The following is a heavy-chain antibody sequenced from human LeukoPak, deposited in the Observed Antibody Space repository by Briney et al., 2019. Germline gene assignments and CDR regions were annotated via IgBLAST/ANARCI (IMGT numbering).Heavy chain of an antibody. V-gene: IGHV4-4*07. D-gene: IGHD3-22*01. CDR3: ARHVGYYDTTGNFRDY. CDR1: GGSISSYY. Sequence: SETLSLTCTVSGGSISSYYWSWIRQPAGKGLEWIGRIYTSGSTNYNPSLKSRVTISVDKSKNQFSLKLSSVTAADTAVYYCARHVGYYDTTGNFRDYWGQGTLVTVSS. CDR2: IYTSGST. J-gene: IGHJ4*02.